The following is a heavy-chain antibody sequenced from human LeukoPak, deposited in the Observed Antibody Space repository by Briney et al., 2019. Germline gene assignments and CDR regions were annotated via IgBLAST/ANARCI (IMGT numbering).Heavy chain of an antibody. J-gene: IGHJ4*02. Sequence: ASVTVSCKASGYTLTDYYIHWVRQAPGQGLEWMGWTNPTSGDTNYAQRFQGRVTMTRDTSTSTAYMELSGLRSDDTAIYYCARGVVYYRLDFWGQGTLVTVSS. D-gene: IGHD3-10*01. V-gene: IGHV1-2*02. CDR2: TNPTSGDT. CDR1: GYTLTDYY. CDR3: ARGVVYYRLDF.